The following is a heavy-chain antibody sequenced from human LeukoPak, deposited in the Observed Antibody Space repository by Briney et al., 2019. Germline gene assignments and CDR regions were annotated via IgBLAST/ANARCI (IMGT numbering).Heavy chain of an antibody. J-gene: IGHJ3*02. V-gene: IGHV3-23*01. D-gene: IGHD2-21*02. Sequence: GGSLRLSCAASGFTFSSYAMSWVRKAPGKGLEWVSAISGSGGSTYYADSVKGRFTISRDNSKNTLYLQMNSLRAEDTAVYYCARDVPHIVVVTASAFDIWGQGTMVTVSS. CDR3: ARDVPHIVVVTASAFDI. CDR2: ISGSGGST. CDR1: GFTFSSYA.